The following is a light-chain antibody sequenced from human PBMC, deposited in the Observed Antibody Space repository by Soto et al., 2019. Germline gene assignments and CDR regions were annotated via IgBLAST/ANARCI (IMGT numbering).Light chain of an antibody. J-gene: IGKJ1*01. Sequence: DIQMTQSPSSLSASVGERVTFTCRASQGITNHLAWYQQKPGKVPKLLIYSASTLQSGVPSRFSGSGSGTDFTLTISSLQPEDVATYFCLTYNSGLWTFGQGTKVEIK. CDR1: QGITNH. CDR2: SAS. V-gene: IGKV1-27*01. CDR3: LTYNSGLWT.